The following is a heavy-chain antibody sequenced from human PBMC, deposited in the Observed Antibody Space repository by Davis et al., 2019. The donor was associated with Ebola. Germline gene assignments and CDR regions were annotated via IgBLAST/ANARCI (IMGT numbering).Heavy chain of an antibody. CDR3: ARGYYYDGSGYYLTYGMDV. CDR1: GSWYW. D-gene: IGHD3-22*01. V-gene: IGHV3-7*04. Sequence: GESLKISCAVSGSWYWMTWVRQAPAHGLEWVANIKVDGSEKYYVDSVKGRFTISRDNAENSLYLQMNSLRAEDTAVYYCARGYYYDGSGYYLTYGMDVWGQGTTVTVSS. CDR2: IKVDGSEK. J-gene: IGHJ6*02.